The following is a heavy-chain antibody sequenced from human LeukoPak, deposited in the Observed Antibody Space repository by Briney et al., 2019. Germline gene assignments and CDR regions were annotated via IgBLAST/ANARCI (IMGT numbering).Heavy chain of an antibody. CDR3: AKVHLTYYYDSSGYGFQDY. Sequence: GGSLRLSCAASGFTFSSYGMPRVRQAPGKGLEWVAVISYDGSNKYYGDSVKGRFTISRDNSKNTLYLQMNSLRAEDTAVYYCAKVHLTYYYDSSGYGFQDYWGQGTLVTVSS. D-gene: IGHD3-22*01. CDR2: ISYDGSNK. CDR1: GFTFSSYG. V-gene: IGHV3-30*18. J-gene: IGHJ4*02.